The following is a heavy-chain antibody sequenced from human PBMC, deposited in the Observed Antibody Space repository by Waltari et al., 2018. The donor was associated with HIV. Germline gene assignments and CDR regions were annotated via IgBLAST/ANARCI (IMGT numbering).Heavy chain of an antibody. V-gene: IGHV3-48*01. CDR1: GFPFSSYS. CDR3: ARLSGSYDSY. CDR2: ISSSSSTI. D-gene: IGHD1-26*01. Sequence: EVQLVESGGGLVQPGGSLRLHCAASGFPFSSYSITWVRQAPGKGLEWVSYISSSSSTIYYADSVKGRFTISRDNAKNSLYLQMNSLRAEDTAVYYCARLSGSYDSYWGQGTLVTVSS. J-gene: IGHJ4*02.